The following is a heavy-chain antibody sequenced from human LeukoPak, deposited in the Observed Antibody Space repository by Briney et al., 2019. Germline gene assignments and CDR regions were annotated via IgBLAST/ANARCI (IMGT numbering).Heavy chain of an antibody. CDR3: ARGARAGYNLVPFDY. Sequence: SETLSLTCTVSGGSMSSYYWSWIRQPPGKGLEWIGYIYYSGSTKYNPSLKSRVTISVDTSKNQFSLMLSTVTAADTAVYYCARGARAGYNLVPFDYWGQGTLVTVSS. CDR2: IYYSGST. D-gene: IGHD5-24*01. J-gene: IGHJ4*02. V-gene: IGHV4-59*08. CDR1: GGSMSSYY.